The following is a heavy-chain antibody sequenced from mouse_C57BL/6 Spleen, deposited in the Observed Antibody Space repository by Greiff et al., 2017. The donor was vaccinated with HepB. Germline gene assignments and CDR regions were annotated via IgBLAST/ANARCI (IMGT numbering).Heavy chain of an antibody. V-gene: IGHV1-81*01. CDR3: ARHPGHSNYVFDH. Sequence: QVQLQQSGAELARPGASVKLSCKASGYTFTSYGISWVKQRTGQGLEWIGEIYPRSGNTYYNEKFKGKATLTADKSSSTAYMELRSLTSEDSAVYFCARHPGHSNYVFDHWSQGTTLSDSS. J-gene: IGHJ2*01. D-gene: IGHD2-4*01. CDR2: IYPRSGNT. CDR1: GYTFTSYG.